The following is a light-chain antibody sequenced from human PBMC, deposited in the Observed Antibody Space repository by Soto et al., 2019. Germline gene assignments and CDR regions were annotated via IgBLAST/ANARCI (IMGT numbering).Light chain of an antibody. J-gene: IGKJ1*01. CDR1: QGVSSNS. V-gene: IGKV3-20*01. CDR2: GAS. CDR3: HQYGSSRRS. Sequence: ETVLTLTPGTLYLSPGEGATLSCRASQGVSSNSLAWYQQKPGQAPRLLIYGASTRATGVPDRFSGSGSGTDFTLTISRLEPEDCAVYYCHQYGSSRRSFGQGTKVDIK.